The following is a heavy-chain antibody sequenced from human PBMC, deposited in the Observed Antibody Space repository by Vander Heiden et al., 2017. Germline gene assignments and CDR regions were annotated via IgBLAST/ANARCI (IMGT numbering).Heavy chain of an antibody. CDR1: GFTFSSYA. D-gene: IGHD4-17*01. V-gene: IGHV3-30-3*01. CDR3: ARGGVDGDYYFDY. Sequence: QVQLVESGGGVVQPGRSLRLYCAASGFTFSSYAMHWVRQAPGKGLEWVAVISYDGSNKYYADSVKGRFTISRDNSKNTLYLQMNSLRAEDTAVYYCARGGVDGDYYFDYWGQGTLVTVSS. J-gene: IGHJ4*02. CDR2: ISYDGSNK.